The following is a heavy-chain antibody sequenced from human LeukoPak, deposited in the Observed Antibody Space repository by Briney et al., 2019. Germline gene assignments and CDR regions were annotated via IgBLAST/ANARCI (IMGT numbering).Heavy chain of an antibody. Sequence: GGSLRLSCTASGFALSNHWMNWVRQAPGKGLEWVANIKQDGSAKYCVDSVKGRFTISRDNTKNSPYLQMNSLRAEDTALYYCARDAGRTLDLWGRGTLVTVSS. V-gene: IGHV3-7*03. CDR2: IKQDGSAK. CDR3: ARDAGRTLDL. D-gene: IGHD1-7*01. CDR1: GFALSNHW. J-gene: IGHJ2*01.